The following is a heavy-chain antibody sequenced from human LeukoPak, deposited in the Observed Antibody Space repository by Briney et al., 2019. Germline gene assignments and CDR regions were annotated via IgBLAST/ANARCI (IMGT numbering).Heavy chain of an antibody. CDR3: AREIWFGELYFDL. D-gene: IGHD3-10*01. CDR1: GGSISSYY. Sequence: SETLSLTCTVSGGSISSYYWSWIRQPPGKGLEWIGYIYYSGSTNYNPSLKSRVTIPVDTPKNQFSLKLSSVTAADTAVYYCAREIWFGELYFDLWGRGTLVTVSS. J-gene: IGHJ2*01. CDR2: IYYSGST. V-gene: IGHV4-59*01.